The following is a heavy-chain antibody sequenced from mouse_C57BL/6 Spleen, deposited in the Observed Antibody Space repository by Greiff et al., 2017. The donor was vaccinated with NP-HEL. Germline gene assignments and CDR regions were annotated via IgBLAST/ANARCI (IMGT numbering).Heavy chain of an antibody. CDR3: ARIYYYGSSHFDV. CDR2: IDPSDSYT. J-gene: IGHJ1*03. Sequence: QVQLQQPGAELVMPGASVKLSCKASGYTFTSYWMHWVKQRPGQGLEWIGEIDPSDSYTNYNQKFKGKSTLTVDKSSSTAYMQLSSLTSEDSAVYYCARIYYYGSSHFDVWGTGTTVTVSS. CDR1: GYTFTSYW. V-gene: IGHV1-69*01. D-gene: IGHD1-1*01.